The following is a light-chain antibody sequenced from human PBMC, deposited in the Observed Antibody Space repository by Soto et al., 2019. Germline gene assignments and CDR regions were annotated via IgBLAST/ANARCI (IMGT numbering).Light chain of an antibody. V-gene: IGKV3-20*01. Sequence: TQFPSTLSASVGDRVTITCRASQSIDTWLAWHQQKPGQAPRLLIYGASSRATGIPDRFSGSGSGTDFTLTISRLEPEDFAVYYCQQYGSSPSTFGQGTRLEIK. J-gene: IGKJ5*01. CDR1: QSIDTW. CDR3: QQYGSSPST. CDR2: GAS.